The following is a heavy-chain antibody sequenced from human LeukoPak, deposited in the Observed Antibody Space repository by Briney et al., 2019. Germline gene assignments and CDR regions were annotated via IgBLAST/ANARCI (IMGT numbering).Heavy chain of an antibody. CDR2: ISGSGGST. J-gene: IGHJ4*02. CDR1: GFTFSSYA. V-gene: IGHV3-23*01. CDR3: AKVPRIAAATSHDY. D-gene: IGHD6-13*01. Sequence: GGSLRLSCAASGFTFSSYAMSWVRQAPGKGLEWVSAISGSGGSTYYADSVKGRFTISRDNFKNTLYLQMNSLRAEDTAVYYCAKVPRIAAATSHDYWGQGTLVTVSS.